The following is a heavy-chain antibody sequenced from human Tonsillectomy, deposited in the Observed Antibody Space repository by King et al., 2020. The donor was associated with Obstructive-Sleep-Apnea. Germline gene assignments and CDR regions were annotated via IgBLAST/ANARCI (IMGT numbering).Heavy chain of an antibody. CDR3: ASRASSGPHAFDL. CDR2: INSDGTST. CDR1: GFPFSTYW. J-gene: IGHJ3*01. Sequence: PLVQSGGGLVQPGGSLRLSCAASGFPFSTYWMHWVRQAPGKGLVWVSRINSDGTSTSYLDSVKGRFTTSRDNAKNTLYLQMDSLRAEDTAVYYCASRASSGPHAFDLWGQGTMVSVSS. V-gene: IGHV3-74*02. D-gene: IGHD5-12*01.